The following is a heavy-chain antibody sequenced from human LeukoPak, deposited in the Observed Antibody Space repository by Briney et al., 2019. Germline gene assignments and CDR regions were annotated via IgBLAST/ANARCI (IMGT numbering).Heavy chain of an antibody. CDR3: ARVGRYSRKYAFDI. CDR1: GGSISSYY. CDR2: IYTSGST. D-gene: IGHD6-13*01. Sequence: SETLSLTCTVSGGSISSYYWSWIRQPAGKGLEWIGRIYTSGSTNYNPSLKSRVTMSVATSKNQFSLKLSSVTAADTAVYYCARVGRYSRKYAFDIWGQGTMVTVSS. V-gene: IGHV4-4*07. J-gene: IGHJ3*02.